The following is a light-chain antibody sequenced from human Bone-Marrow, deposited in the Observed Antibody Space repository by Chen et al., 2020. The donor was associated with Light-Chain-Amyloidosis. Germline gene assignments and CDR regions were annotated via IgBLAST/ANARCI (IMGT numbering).Light chain of an antibody. CDR1: SSNIGAGYD. J-gene: IGLJ3*02. V-gene: IGLV1-40*01. CDR3: QSYDSSLSGSGV. Sequence: QSVLTQPPSVSGAPGQRVTISCTGSSSNIGAGYDVHWYQQLPGTAPKLLSYGNNNRPAGVPDRFSGSKSGTSASLSITGLQAEDQGDYYCQSYDSSLSGSGVFGGGTKLTVL. CDR2: GNN.